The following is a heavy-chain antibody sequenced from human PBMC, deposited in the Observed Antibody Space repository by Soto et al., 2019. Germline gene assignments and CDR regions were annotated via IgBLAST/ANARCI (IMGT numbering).Heavy chain of an antibody. Sequence: SETLSLTCTVSGGSISSGGYYWSWIRQHPGKGLEWIGYIYYSGSTYYNPSLKSRVTISVDTSKNQFSLKLSSVTAADTAVYYCARVRGNSVLRHFDYWGQGTLVTVSS. CDR1: GGSISSGGYY. V-gene: IGHV4-31*03. CDR2: IYYSGST. CDR3: ARVRGNSVLRHFDY. J-gene: IGHJ4*02. D-gene: IGHD2-21*02.